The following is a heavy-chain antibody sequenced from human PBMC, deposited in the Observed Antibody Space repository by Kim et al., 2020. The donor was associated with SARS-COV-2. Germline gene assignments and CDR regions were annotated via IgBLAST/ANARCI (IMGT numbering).Heavy chain of an antibody. J-gene: IGHJ6*02. V-gene: IGHV3-48*04. CDR3: ARDRNEAAADPNYYYYYGMDV. Sequence: GGSLRLSCAASGFTFSSYSMNWVRQAPGKGLEWVSYISSSSSTIYYADSVKGRFTISRDNAKNSLYLQMNSLRAEDTAVYYCARDRNEAAADPNYYYYYGMDVWGQGTPVTVSS. CDR1: GFTFSSYS. D-gene: IGHD6-13*01. CDR2: ISSSSSTI.